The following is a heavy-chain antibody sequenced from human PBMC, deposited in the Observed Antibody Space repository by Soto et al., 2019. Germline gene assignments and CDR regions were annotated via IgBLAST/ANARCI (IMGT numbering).Heavy chain of an antibody. CDR1: GYTFTSYG. D-gene: IGHD3-10*01. J-gene: IGHJ5*02. V-gene: IGHV1-18*01. CDR3: ARRGVWFGVQDMGRFAP. Sequence: QVQLVQSGAEVKKPGASVKVSCKASGYTFTSYGISWVRQAPGQGLEWMGWISAYNGNTNYAQKLQGRVTMTTDTTPSTAYMELRSLRYDDTAVYYCARRGVWFGVQDMGRFAPWGQGTLVTVSS. CDR2: ISAYNGNT.